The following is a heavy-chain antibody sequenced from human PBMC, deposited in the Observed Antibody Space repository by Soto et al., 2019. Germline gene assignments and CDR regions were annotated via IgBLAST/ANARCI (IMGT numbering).Heavy chain of an antibody. J-gene: IGHJ6*02. CDR1: GGTFSSYA. Sequence: QVQLVQSGAEVKKPGSSVKVSCKASGGTFSSYAISWVRQAPGQGLEWMGGIIPIFGTANYAQKFQGRVTIAADKSTSTAYMELSSLRSEDTAVYYCAREYCSSTSCGDGMDVWGQGTTVTVSS. CDR2: IIPIFGTA. CDR3: AREYCSSTSCGDGMDV. D-gene: IGHD2-2*01. V-gene: IGHV1-69*06.